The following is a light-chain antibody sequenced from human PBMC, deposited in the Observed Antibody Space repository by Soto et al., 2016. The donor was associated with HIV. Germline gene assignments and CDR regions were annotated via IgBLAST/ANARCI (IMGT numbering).Light chain of an antibody. CDR2: DDS. CDR1: TSEVKV. V-gene: IGLV3-21*03. CDR3: QVWDSTSDHSGV. J-gene: IGLJ2*01. Sequence: SYELTQPPSVSVAPGKTARITCGGTTSEVKVVHWYQQKPGQAPVLVVYDDSDRPSGIPERFSGSNSGNTATLTISRVEAGDEADYYCQVWDSTSDHSGVFGGGTKLTVL.